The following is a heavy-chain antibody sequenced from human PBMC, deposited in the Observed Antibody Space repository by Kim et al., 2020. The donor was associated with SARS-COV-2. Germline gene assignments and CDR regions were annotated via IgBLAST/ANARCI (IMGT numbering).Heavy chain of an antibody. Sequence: SETLSLTCAVSGGSISSSNWWSWVRQPPGKGLEWIGEIYHSGSTNYNPSLKSRVTISVDKSKNQFSLKLSSVTAADTAVYYCARDPPYGSGSYYGFDYWGQGTLVTVSS. CDR1: GGSISSSNW. CDR3: ARDPPYGSGSYYGFDY. V-gene: IGHV4-4*02. J-gene: IGHJ4*02. D-gene: IGHD3-10*01. CDR2: IYHSGST.